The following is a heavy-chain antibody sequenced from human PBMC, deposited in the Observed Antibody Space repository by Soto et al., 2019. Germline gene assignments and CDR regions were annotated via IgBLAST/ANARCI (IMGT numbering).Heavy chain of an antibody. D-gene: IGHD4-17*01. V-gene: IGHV4-31*03. J-gene: IGHJ4*02. CDR3: ARADYGDRGLAFDS. CDR1: GASTGSGGSY. CDR2: IYYTGST. Sequence: QVQLQESGPGLVKTSQTLSLTCTVSGASTGSGGSYWSWIRQHPGKGLEWIGYIYYTGSTYYSPSLKSRASISVDTSNNQFSLKLDSATAADTAVYYCARADYGDRGLAFDSWGQGTLVTVSS.